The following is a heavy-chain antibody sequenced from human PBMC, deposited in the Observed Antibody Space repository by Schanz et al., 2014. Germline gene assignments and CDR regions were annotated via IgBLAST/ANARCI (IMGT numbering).Heavy chain of an antibody. J-gene: IGHJ3*02. Sequence: EEQLVESGGGLVQPGGSLRLSCAASGFAFSSFAMTWVRQAPGKGLEWVSAISGSGGSTYYADSVKGRFTISRDNSKNTLYLQLNSLRADDTAVYYCAKGRFGELSAFDIWGQGTMVTVSS. CDR2: ISGSGGST. V-gene: IGHV3-23*04. CDR1: GFAFSSFA. CDR3: AKGRFGELSAFDI. D-gene: IGHD3-10*01.